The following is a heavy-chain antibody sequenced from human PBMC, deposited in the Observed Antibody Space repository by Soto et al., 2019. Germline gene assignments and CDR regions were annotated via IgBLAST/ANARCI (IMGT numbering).Heavy chain of an antibody. CDR3: ARGGGLYWYFEL. Sequence: QVQLVQSGAEVKKPGASVKVSCKASGYTFTNYAMHWVRKAPGQRLEWMGWINAGNGNTKYSQKFQGRVTITRDTSASTAYMELSSLRSEDTAVYYCARGGGLYWYFELWGRGTLVTVSS. CDR2: INAGNGNT. V-gene: IGHV1-3*01. CDR1: GYTFTNYA. D-gene: IGHD3-16*01. J-gene: IGHJ2*01.